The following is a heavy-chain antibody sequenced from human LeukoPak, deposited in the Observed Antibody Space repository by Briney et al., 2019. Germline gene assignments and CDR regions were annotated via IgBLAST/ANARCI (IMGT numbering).Heavy chain of an antibody. CDR1: GYTFTSYA. D-gene: IGHD3-3*01. CDR2: ISAYNGNT. Sequence: ASVKVSCKASGYTFTSYAMNWVRQAPGQGLEWMGWISAYNGNTNYAQKLQGRVTMTTDTSTSTAYMELRSLRSDDTAVYYCASGDYDFWRLLDYWGQGTLVTVSS. V-gene: IGHV1-18*01. J-gene: IGHJ4*02. CDR3: ASGDYDFWRLLDY.